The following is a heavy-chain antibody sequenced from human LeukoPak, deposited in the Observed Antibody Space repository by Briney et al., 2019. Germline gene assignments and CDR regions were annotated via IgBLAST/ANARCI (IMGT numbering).Heavy chain of an antibody. D-gene: IGHD3-22*01. Sequence: GASVKVSCEASGYTFTSYDINWVRQATGQGLEWMGWMNPNSGNIGYAQKFQGRVTMTRNTSISTAYMELSSLRSEDTAVYYCARFSRFPDYYDSSGLDYWGQGTLVTVSS. V-gene: IGHV1-8*01. CDR1: GYTFTSYD. CDR2: MNPNSGNI. J-gene: IGHJ4*02. CDR3: ARFSRFPDYYDSSGLDY.